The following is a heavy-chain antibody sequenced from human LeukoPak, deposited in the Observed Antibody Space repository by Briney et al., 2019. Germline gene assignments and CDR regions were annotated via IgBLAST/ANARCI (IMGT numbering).Heavy chain of an antibody. CDR2: IYYSGST. D-gene: IGHD6-19*01. V-gene: IGHV4-39*07. J-gene: IGHJ4*02. Sequence: PSETLSLACTVSGGSISSSSYYWGWIRQPPGKGLEWIGSIYYSGSTYYNPSLKSRVTISVDTSKNQFSLKLSSVTAADTAVYYCARRIAVAGSGYDYWGQGTLVTVSS. CDR3: ARRIAVAGSGYDY. CDR1: GGSISSSSYY.